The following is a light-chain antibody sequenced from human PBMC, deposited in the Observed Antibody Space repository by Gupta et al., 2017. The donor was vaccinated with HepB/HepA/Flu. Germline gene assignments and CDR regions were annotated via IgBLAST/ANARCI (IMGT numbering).Light chain of an antibody. Sequence: QSSLTLPLSVSGSPGQSVTISCTGTSSDVGNYNYVSWYQQHPGKATELIVYDVIQRPSGVPDRVSVYKSGNTASLTISELQAEDEADYHCCSYAGRYTCVFGNGTKVTVL. J-gene: IGLJ1*01. CDR1: SSDVGNYNY. CDR3: CSYAGRYTCV. V-gene: IGLV2-11*01. CDR2: DVI.